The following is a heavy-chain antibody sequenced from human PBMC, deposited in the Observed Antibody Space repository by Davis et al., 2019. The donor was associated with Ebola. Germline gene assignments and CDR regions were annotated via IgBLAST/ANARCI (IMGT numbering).Heavy chain of an antibody. J-gene: IGHJ4*02. CDR1: EDRVSSGG. CDR3: ARGWLRSGFDC. CDR2: AYYTSKWNN. D-gene: IGHD5-12*01. Sequence: HSQTLSLTCAISEDRVSSGGWNWIRHSPTRGLEWLGRAYYTSKWNNDYAVSVRSRITINPDTSKNQFSLQLNSVTPEDTAVYYCARGWLRSGFDCWGQGTLVTVSS. V-gene: IGHV6-1*01.